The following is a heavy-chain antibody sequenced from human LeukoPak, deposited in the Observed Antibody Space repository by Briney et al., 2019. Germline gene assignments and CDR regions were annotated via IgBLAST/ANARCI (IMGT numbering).Heavy chain of an antibody. CDR1: GFTFRSYG. J-gene: IGHJ6*03. V-gene: IGHV3-30*02. CDR3: AQDSYYYYIDV. Sequence: GGSLRLSCAASGFTFRSYGKHWVRQAPGKGLEWVTFIGYDGSNKYYTDSVKGRFTISRDNSKNTLYLQMNSLRAEDTAIYYCAQDSYYYYIDVWGKGTTVTVSS. CDR2: IGYDGSNK.